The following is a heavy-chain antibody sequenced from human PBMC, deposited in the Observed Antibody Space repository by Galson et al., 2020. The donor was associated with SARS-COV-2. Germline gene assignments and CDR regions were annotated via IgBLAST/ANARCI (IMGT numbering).Heavy chain of an antibody. CDR1: GYTFTTYG. CDR3: ARETFCTTTSCRGSDV. D-gene: IGHD2-2*01. J-gene: IGHJ6*02. V-gene: IGHV1-18*01. Sequence: ASVKVSCKASGYTFTTYGISWVRQAPGQGLEWMGWISVHNGNTNYAQRLQGRVTMTADPSTSTAYMELTSLTSDDTAVYYCARETFCTTTSCRGSDVWCQGTTVIVS. CDR2: ISVHNGNT.